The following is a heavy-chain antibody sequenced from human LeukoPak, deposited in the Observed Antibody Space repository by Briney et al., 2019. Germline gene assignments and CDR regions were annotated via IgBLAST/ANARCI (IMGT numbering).Heavy chain of an antibody. CDR2: INSDGSTT. CDR3: AKSGYNRFDY. Sequence: GGSLRLSCATSGFIFSSYWMHWIRQTPEKGLVWVSRINSDGSTTNYADSVKGRFTISRDNSKNTLYLQMNSLRAEDTAVYYCAKSGYNRFDYWGQGTLVTVSS. CDR1: GFIFSSYW. J-gene: IGHJ4*02. D-gene: IGHD5-24*01. V-gene: IGHV3-74*01.